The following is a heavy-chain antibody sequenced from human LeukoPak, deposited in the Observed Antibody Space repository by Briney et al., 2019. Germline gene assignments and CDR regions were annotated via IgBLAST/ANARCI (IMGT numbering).Heavy chain of an antibody. Sequence: GGSLSLSCVASGFSFDICAMSWVRQAPGKGLEWVSSIGGPTETFYADSVKGRFTVSRDNSQNTLYLQMNSLRAEDTAVYYCAKDATPRNSIWDYFGKWGQGALVTVST. V-gene: IGHV3-23*01. CDR3: AKDATPRNSIWDYFGK. J-gene: IGHJ4*02. D-gene: IGHD4-23*01. CDR2: IGGPTET. CDR1: GFSFDICA.